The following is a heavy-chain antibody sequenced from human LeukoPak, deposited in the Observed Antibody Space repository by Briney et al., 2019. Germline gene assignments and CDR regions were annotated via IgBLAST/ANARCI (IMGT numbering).Heavy chain of an antibody. J-gene: IGHJ5*02. CDR3: ARLIAARRSRWFDP. D-gene: IGHD6-6*01. CDR2: ISAYSGNT. V-gene: IGHV1-18*01. Sequence: GSVKVSCKASGFTFTSYGISWVRQAPGQGLEWMGWISAYSGNTNYAQKLQGRVTMTTDTSTSTAYMELGSLRSDDTAVYYCARLIAARRSRWFDPWGQGTLVTVSS. CDR1: GFTFTSYG.